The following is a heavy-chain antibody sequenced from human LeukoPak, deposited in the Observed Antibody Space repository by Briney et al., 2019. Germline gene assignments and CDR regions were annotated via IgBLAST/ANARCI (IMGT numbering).Heavy chain of an antibody. J-gene: IGHJ4*02. CDR1: GITFSISS. CDR2: ISGSGGST. V-gene: IGHV3-23*01. D-gene: IGHD6-13*01. Sequence: PGGSLRLSCAASGITFSISSMDWVRQAPGPGLEWVLSISGSGGSTYYADSVKGRFTISRDNSKNTLYLQMNSLRAEDTAVYYCAKGPYSSSWDYFDYWGQGTLVTVSS. CDR3: AKGPYSSSWDYFDY.